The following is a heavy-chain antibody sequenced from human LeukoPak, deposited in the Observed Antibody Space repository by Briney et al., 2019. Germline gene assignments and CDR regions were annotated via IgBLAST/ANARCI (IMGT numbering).Heavy chain of an antibody. D-gene: IGHD3-9*01. CDR2: ISYDGSNK. Sequence: GGSLRLSCAASGFTFSSYAMHWVRQAPGKGLEWVAVISYDGSNKYYADSVKGRFTISRDNSKNTLYLQMNSLRAENTAVYYCAREKSYDILTGYSKTFDYWGQGTLVTVSS. J-gene: IGHJ4*02. CDR1: GFTFSSYA. V-gene: IGHV3-30*01. CDR3: AREKSYDILTGYSKTFDY.